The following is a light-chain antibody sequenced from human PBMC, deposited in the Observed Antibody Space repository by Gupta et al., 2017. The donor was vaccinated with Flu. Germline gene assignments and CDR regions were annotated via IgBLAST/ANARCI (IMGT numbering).Light chain of an antibody. CDR3: CSYAGSSTYV. J-gene: IGLJ1*01. CDR1: SSNVGSYNL. CDR2: EGS. Sequence: QSALTQPASVSGSPGQSTTISCTGTSSNVGSYNLVSWYQQHPGKAPKLMIYEGSKRPSGVSNRFSGSKSGNTASLTISGLQAEDEAEYYGCSYAGSSTYVFGTGTKVTVL. V-gene: IGLV2-23*01.